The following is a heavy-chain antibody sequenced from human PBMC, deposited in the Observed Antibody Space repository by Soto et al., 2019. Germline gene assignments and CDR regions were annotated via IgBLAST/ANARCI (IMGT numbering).Heavy chain of an antibody. V-gene: IGHV3-7*01. CDR1: GFTFSSYW. CDR3: ARDRGSNFWSGYGHYYYGMDV. J-gene: IGHJ6*02. D-gene: IGHD3-3*01. CDR2: IKQDGSEK. Sequence: PGGSLRLSCAASGFTFSSYWMSWVRQAPGKGLEWVANIKQDGSEKYYVDSVKGRFTISRDNAKNSLYLQMNSLRAEDTAVYYCARDRGSNFWSGYGHYYYGMDVWGQGTTVTVSS.